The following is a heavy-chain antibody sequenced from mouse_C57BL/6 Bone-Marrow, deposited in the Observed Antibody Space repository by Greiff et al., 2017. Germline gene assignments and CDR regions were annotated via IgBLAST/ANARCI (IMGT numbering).Heavy chain of an antibody. CDR1: GYTFTSYW. J-gene: IGHJ3*01. V-gene: IGHV1-61*01. CDR3: ARSLYYKFAY. D-gene: IGHD2-1*01. Sequence: VKLQESGAELVRPGSSVKLSCKASGYTFTSYWMDWVKQRPGQGLEWIGNIYPSDSATHYNQKFKDKATLTVDKSSSTAYMQLSSLTSEDSAVYYCARSLYYKFAYWGQGTLVTVSA. CDR2: IYPSDSAT.